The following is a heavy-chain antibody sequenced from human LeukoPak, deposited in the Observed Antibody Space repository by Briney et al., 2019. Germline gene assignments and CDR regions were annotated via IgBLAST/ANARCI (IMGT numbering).Heavy chain of an antibody. V-gene: IGHV3-48*03. Sequence: GGSLRLSSAASGFTFRSYEMNWVRQAPGKGLEWVSYNSDSGSTRTYADSVKGRFTISRDNAKKSLYLEMNSLRDEDTAVYYCAREIVSAVAGNFDYWGQGTLVTVSS. D-gene: IGHD6-19*01. CDR1: GFTFRSYE. J-gene: IGHJ4*02. CDR2: NSDSGSTR. CDR3: AREIVSAVAGNFDY.